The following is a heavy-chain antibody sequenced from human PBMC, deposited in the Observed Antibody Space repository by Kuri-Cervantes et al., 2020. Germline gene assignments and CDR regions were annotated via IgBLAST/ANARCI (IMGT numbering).Heavy chain of an antibody. V-gene: IGHV3-9*01. CDR2: ISWNSGSI. J-gene: IGHJ4*02. Sequence: SLKISCAASGFTFDDYAMHWVRQAPGKGLEWVSGISWNSGSIGYADSVKGRFTISRDNAKNSLYLQMNSLRAEDTALYYCAKGVEYSGYDEIDYWGQGTLVTVSS. CDR1: GFTFDDYA. D-gene: IGHD5-12*01. CDR3: AKGVEYSGYDEIDY.